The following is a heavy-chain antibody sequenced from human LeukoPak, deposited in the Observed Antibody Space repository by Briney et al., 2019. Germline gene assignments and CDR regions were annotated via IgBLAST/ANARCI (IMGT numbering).Heavy chain of an antibody. Sequence: SETLSLTCAVYGGSFSNYYWTWIRQPPGKGLEWIGEINHSGSARYNPSLKSRVIISVDTSKNQFSLKLSSVTAADTAVYYCAITGDYARIDYYNIDVWGKGKTVTISS. CDR2: INHSGSA. CDR3: AITGDYARIDYYNIDV. D-gene: IGHD4-17*01. J-gene: IGHJ6*03. CDR1: GGSFSNYY. V-gene: IGHV4-34*01.